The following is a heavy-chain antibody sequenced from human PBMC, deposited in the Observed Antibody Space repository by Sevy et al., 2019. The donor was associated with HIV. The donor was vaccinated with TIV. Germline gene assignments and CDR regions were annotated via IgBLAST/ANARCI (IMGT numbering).Heavy chain of an antibody. CDR2: ITSSSRTT. V-gene: IGHV3-48*01. Sequence: GGSLRLSCAASGFNFSRYSMNWVRQAPGKGLEWVSYITSSSRTTYHADSVKGRFTISRDNAKNSLYLQINSLRAEDTAWGYRARESPDPSGYYDSRGRKTFEFWGQGTMVTVSS. CDR3: ARESPDPSGYYDSRGRKTFEF. J-gene: IGHJ3*01. CDR1: GFNFSRYS. D-gene: IGHD3-22*01.